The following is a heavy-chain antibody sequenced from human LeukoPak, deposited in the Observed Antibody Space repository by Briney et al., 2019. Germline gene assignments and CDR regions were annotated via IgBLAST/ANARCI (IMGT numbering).Heavy chain of an antibody. Sequence: SETLSLTCTVSGGSISSYYWSWIRQPPGKGLEWIGEINHSGSTNYNPSLKSRVTISVEKSKNQLSLKLSSVTAADTAVYYCARHLRGIAARGFDYWGQGTLVTVSS. CDR1: GGSISSYY. V-gene: IGHV4-34*01. CDR2: INHSGST. J-gene: IGHJ4*02. D-gene: IGHD6-13*01. CDR3: ARHLRGIAARGFDY.